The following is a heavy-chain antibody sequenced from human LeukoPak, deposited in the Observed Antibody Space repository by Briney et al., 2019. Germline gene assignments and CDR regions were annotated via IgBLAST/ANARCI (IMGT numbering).Heavy chain of an antibody. CDR1: GYTFNRFG. D-gene: IGHD1-1*01. Sequence: GASVKVSCSASGYTFNRFGISWVRQAPGQGLEWLGWNNTYSGNTKDAEKFQGRVNMAPDTSTSTVYMELTSLRSDDTAVYFCARETRQHLKRFDHWGQGTLVTVSS. CDR2: NNTYSGNT. J-gene: IGHJ4*02. V-gene: IGHV1-18*01. CDR3: ARETRQHLKRFDH.